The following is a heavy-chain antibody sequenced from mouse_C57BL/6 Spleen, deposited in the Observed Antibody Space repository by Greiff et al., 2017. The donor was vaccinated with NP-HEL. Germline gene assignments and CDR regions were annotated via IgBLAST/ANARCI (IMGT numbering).Heavy chain of an antibody. CDR1: GYTFTDYN. V-gene: IGHV1-18*01. J-gene: IGHJ3*01. CDR2: INPNNGGT. CDR3: ARRDGSSFPSWFAY. D-gene: IGHD1-1*01. Sequence: EVQLQQSGPELVKPGASVKIPCKASGYTFTDYNMDWVKQSHGKSLEWIGDINPNNGGTIYNQKFKGKATLTVDKSSSTAYMELRSLTSEDTAVYYCARRDGSSFPSWFAYWGQRTLVTVSA.